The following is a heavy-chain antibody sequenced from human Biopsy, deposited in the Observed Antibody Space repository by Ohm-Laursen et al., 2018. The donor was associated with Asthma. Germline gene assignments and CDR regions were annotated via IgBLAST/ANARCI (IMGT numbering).Heavy chain of an antibody. CDR2: LSYDGSSI. D-gene: IGHD6-19*01. J-gene: IGHJ4*02. CDR3: AREGVAGTHIED. V-gene: IGHV3-30-3*01. Sequence: SLRLSCSASRFTYEMHWVRQAPGKGLEWVAFLSYDGSSIYYADSVKGRFTISRDNSKNTLSLQMNSLTAEDTAVYYCAREGVAGTHIEDWGQGTLVTVSS. CDR1: RFTYE.